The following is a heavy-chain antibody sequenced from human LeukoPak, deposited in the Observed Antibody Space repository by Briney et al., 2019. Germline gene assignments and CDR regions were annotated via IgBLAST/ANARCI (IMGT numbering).Heavy chain of an antibody. J-gene: IGHJ4*02. D-gene: IGHD2-15*01. Sequence: ASVKVSCKTSGYTFTNYDINWVRQAPGQGLEWMGWMNPKSGNTGSAQRFQGRVTMTRDTSISTAYMELISLRSEDTAVYYCARVWVAIDYWGQGTLFTVSS. CDR1: GYTFTNYD. CDR2: MNPKSGNT. V-gene: IGHV1-8*01. CDR3: ARVWVAIDY.